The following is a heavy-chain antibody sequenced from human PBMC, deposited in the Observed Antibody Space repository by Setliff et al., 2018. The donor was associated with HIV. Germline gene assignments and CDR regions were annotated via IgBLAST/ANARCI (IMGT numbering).Heavy chain of an antibody. CDR3: AKTSGWTTIDY. J-gene: IGHJ4*02. CDR2: VYYSGAT. Sequence: PSETLSLTCTVSGGSISSGNYYWNWIRQHPGKGLEWIGYVYYSGATYYNPSVKGRFTISRGDSKNTVYLQMNSLTAEDTAVYYCAKTSGWTTIDYWGQGTLVTVSS. V-gene: IGHV4-31*03. CDR1: GGSISSGNYY. D-gene: IGHD6-19*01.